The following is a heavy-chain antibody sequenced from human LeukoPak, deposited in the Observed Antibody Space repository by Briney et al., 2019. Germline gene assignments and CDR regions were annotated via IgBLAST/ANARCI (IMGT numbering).Heavy chain of an antibody. CDR1: GFTFSSYK. Sequence: GGSLRLSCAASGFTFSSYKMNWVRQAPGKGLEWVSYISTSDTTIYYADSVKGRFTISRDDAKNSLYLQMNSLRVEDTAVYYCARGGGSSWCLDCWGQGTLVTVSS. D-gene: IGHD6-13*01. CDR3: ARGGGSSWCLDC. CDR2: ISTSDTTI. J-gene: IGHJ4*02. V-gene: IGHV3-48*03.